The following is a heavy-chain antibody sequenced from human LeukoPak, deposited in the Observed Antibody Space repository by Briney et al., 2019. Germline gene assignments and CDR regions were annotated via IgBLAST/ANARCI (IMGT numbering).Heavy chain of an antibody. CDR1: GFTFCDYA. V-gene: IGHV3-49*04. Sequence: GRSLRLSCTASGFTFCDYAMSWVRQALGKGLEWVGFIRSKAYGGTTEYAASVKGRFTISRDDSKSIAYLQMNSLKTEDTAVYYCTKYSGSYPYFDYWGQGTLVTVSS. CDR2: IRSKAYGGTT. D-gene: IGHD1-26*01. CDR3: TKYSGSYPYFDY. J-gene: IGHJ4*02.